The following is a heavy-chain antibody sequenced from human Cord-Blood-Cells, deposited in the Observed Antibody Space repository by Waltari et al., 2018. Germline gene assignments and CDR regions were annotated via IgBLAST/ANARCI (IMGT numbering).Heavy chain of an antibody. CDR1: GGTFSSYA. J-gene: IGHJ3*02. CDR3: ASGIGGIAAAGIMDAFDI. V-gene: IGHV1-69*01. D-gene: IGHD6-13*01. CDR2: IIPIFGTA. Sequence: QVQLVQSGAEVKKPGSSVKVSCKASGGTFSSYAISWVRQAPGQGLEWMGGIIPIFGTANYAQKFQGRVTITADESTSTAYMELSRLRSEDTAVYYCASGIGGIAAAGIMDAFDIWGQGTMVTVSS.